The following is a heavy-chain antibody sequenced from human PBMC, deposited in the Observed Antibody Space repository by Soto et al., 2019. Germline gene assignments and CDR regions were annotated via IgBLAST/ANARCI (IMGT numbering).Heavy chain of an antibody. D-gene: IGHD6-13*01. CDR1: GFTFSSYA. J-gene: IGHJ6*02. Sequence: QVQLVESGGGVVQPGRSLRLSCAASGFTFSSYAMHWVRQAPGKGLEWVAVISYDGSNKYYADSVKGRFTISRDNSKNTLYLQMNSLRAEDTAVYYCARDLRGIAAAGTVHYYYYGMDVWGQGTTVTVSS. CDR3: ARDLRGIAAAGTVHYYYYGMDV. CDR2: ISYDGSNK. V-gene: IGHV3-30-3*01.